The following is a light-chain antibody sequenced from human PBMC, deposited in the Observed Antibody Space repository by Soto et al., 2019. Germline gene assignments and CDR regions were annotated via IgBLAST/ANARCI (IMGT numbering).Light chain of an antibody. CDR1: SSDIGSYDL. CDR3: SSLANFTSL. CDR2: EVT. V-gene: IGLV2-14*02. J-gene: IGLJ2*01. Sequence: QSALTQPASVSGSPGQSITISCTGTSSDIGSYDLVFWYQQHSGTAPKLMIYEVTNRPSGVSNRFSGSKSGNTASLTISGLQAVDEADYYCSSLANFTSLFGAETKLTVL.